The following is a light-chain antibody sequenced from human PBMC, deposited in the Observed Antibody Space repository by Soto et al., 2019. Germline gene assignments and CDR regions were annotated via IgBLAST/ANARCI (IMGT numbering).Light chain of an antibody. J-gene: IGLJ1*01. V-gene: IGLV2-11*01. CDR3: GAYAGSPRYV. Sequence: QSALTQPRSVSGSTGQSVTISCTATSSDVGGYNYVSWYQQHPGKAPKVMIYDVSERPSRVPDRFSGSKSGNTASLTISGLQAEFGAGYYGGAYAGSPRYVLGTGTKVTVL. CDR1: SSDVGGYNY. CDR2: DVS.